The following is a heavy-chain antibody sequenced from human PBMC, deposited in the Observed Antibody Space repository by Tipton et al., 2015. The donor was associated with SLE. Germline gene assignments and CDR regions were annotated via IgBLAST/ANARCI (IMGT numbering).Heavy chain of an antibody. CDR2: ISNGGST. J-gene: IGHJ4*02. V-gene: IGHV4-31*03. D-gene: IGHD5-12*01. CDR3: ARGGVGGYDYFDY. CDR1: GGSINSGGYY. Sequence: TLSLTCSVSGGSINSGGYYWSWIRQPPGKGLEWVGHISNGGSTDYNPSLKSRVTISVDSSKTQFSLKLNSVTAADTAVYYCARGGVGGYDYFDYWGQGTLVTVSS.